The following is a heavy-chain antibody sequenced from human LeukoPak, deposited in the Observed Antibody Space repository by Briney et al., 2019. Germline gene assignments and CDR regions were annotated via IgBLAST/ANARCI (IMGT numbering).Heavy chain of an antibody. CDR2: ISSSSSYI. D-gene: IGHD3-10*01. CDR1: GFTFSSYS. Sequence: GGSLRLSCAASGFTFSSYSMNWVRQAPGKGLEWVSSISSSSSYIYYADSVKGRFTISRDNAKNSLYLQMNSLRAEDTAVYYCARDLPVRGVTDYWGQGTLVTVSS. CDR3: ARDLPVRGVTDY. V-gene: IGHV3-21*01. J-gene: IGHJ4*02.